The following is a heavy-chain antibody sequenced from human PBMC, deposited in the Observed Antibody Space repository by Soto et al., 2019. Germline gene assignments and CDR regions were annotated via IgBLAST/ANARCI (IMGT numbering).Heavy chain of an antibody. CDR3: ARSSRAVDGYYYYYMGV. CDR2: INHSGST. J-gene: IGHJ6*03. CDR1: GGSFSGYY. V-gene: IGHV4-34*01. D-gene: IGHD2-15*01. Sequence: QVQLQQWGAGLLKPSETLSLTCAVYGGSFSGYYWSWIRQPSGKGLEWIGEINHSGSTNYNPSLKSRVTISVDTSKNQFSLKLSSVTSADTAVYYCARSSRAVDGYYYYYMGVWGKGTTVTVSS.